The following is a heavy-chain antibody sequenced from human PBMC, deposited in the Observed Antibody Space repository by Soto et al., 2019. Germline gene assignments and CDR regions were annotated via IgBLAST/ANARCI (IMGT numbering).Heavy chain of an antibody. CDR1: GFTFSSYA. Sequence: GGSLRLSCAASGFTFSSYAMSWGRQAPGQGLEWVSAISGSGGSTYYADSVKGRFTISRDNSKNTLYLQMNSRRAEDTAVYHCAKDGGSDPRGFDVGSGWYFDLWGSGTPVT. D-gene: IGHD1-26*01. CDR3: AKDGGSDPRGFDVGSGWYFDL. V-gene: IGHV3-23*01. J-gene: IGHJ2*01. CDR2: ISGSGGST.